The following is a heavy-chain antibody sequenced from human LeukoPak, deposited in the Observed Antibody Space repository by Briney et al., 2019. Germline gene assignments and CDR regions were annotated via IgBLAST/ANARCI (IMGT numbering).Heavy chain of an antibody. J-gene: IGHJ4*02. CDR2: YSGNT. V-gene: IGHV4-59*01. Sequence: KTSETLSLTCTVSGGSISTYYWSWIRQPPGKGLEWIGYYSGNTNYNPSLKSRVTISVDTSKNQFSLKLSSVTAADTALYYCARHYCSGGSCYLGFDYWGQGALVTVSS. D-gene: IGHD2-15*01. CDR3: ARHYCSGGSCYLGFDY. CDR1: GGSISTYY.